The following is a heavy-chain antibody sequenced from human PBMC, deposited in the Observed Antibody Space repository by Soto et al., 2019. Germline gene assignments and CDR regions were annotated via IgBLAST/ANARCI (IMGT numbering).Heavy chain of an antibody. CDR3: ARGGGLGAAAVEY. CDR2: IYHSGRT. CDR1: GGSISSGGYS. Sequence: QLQLQESGSGLVKPSQTLSLTCAVSGGSISSGGYSWSWIRQPPGKGLEWIGYIYHSGRTNYKPLLKSRVTISVDRSKHQSSLELRSVTAAVSAVYYCARGGGLGAAAVEYWGQGTLVTVSS. D-gene: IGHD6-13*01. J-gene: IGHJ4*02. V-gene: IGHV4-30-2*01.